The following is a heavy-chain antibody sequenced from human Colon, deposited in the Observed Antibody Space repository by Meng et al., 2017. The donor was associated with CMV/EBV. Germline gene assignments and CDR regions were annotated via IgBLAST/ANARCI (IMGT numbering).Heavy chain of an antibody. V-gene: IGHV3-30*02. CDR2: IRYDGTTK. CDR3: AKEPLPPQT. Sequence: GGSLRPPCVTSGFTFSSYGMHWLRQPAGKGLEWVAFIRYDGTTKYYADSVQGRFTISRDNSRSTLHLQVNSLRAEDTGLYFCAKEPLPPQTWGQGTQVTVSS. CDR1: GFTFSSYG. J-gene: IGHJ4*02.